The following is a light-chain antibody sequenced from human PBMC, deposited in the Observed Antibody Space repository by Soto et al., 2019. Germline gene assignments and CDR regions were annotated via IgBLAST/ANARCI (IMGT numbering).Light chain of an antibody. Sequence: QSALTQPPSASGSPGQSVTISCTGTSSDVGGYNYIPWYQQHPAKAPKLIIYEVSKRPSGAPDRFSGSKSDNTASLTVSGLQAEDEADYYCSAYAGGIFVVFGGGTKLTVL. J-gene: IGLJ2*01. CDR3: SAYAGGIFVV. CDR1: SSDVGGYNY. V-gene: IGLV2-8*01. CDR2: EVS.